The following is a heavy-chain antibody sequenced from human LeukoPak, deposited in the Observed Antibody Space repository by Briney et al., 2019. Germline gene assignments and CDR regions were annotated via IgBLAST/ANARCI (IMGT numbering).Heavy chain of an antibody. CDR3: AKVVGATTRGYFDY. CDR2: ISGSGGST. Sequence: GGSLRLPCAASGFTFSSYAMSCVRQAPGKGLEWVSTISGSGGSTCYADSVKGRFTISRDNSKNTLYLQMNSLRAEDTAVYYCAKVVGATTRGYFDYWGQGTLVTVSS. CDR1: GFTFSSYA. D-gene: IGHD1-26*01. J-gene: IGHJ4*02. V-gene: IGHV3-23*01.